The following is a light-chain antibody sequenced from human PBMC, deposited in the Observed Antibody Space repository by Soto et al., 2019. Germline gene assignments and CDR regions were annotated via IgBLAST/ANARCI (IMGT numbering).Light chain of an antibody. J-gene: IGKJ1*01. V-gene: IGKV1-5*03. CDR1: QGISSW. CDR3: QQYNSYTWT. CDR2: KAS. Sequence: DIQMTQSPSTLSASVGDRVTITCRASQGISSWLAWYQHKPGKAPKLLMYKASSLESGVPSRFSGSGSGTEFTLTISSLQPDDFATYYCQQYNSYTWTFGQGTKVEIK.